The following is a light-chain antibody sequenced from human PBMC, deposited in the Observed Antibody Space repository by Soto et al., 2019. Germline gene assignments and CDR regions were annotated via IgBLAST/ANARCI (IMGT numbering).Light chain of an antibody. CDR3: QQYGSSPET. J-gene: IGKJ1*01. V-gene: IGKV3-20*01. Sequence: IVLTQSPGTLSLSPMERATLSCRASQSVSRSSLAWYQQKPGQAPRLLIYGASSRATGIPDRFSGSGSGTDFTLTISRLEPEDFAVYYCQQYGSSPETFGQGTKVEIK. CDR2: GAS. CDR1: QSVSRSS.